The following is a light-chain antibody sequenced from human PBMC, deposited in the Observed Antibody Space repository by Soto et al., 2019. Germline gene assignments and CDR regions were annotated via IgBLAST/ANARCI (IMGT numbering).Light chain of an antibody. CDR3: SSFTTSSTLV. Sequence: QSALTQPASVSGSPGQSITISCTGTSSDVGGYNYVSWYQHHPGIAPKLMIYEVSNRPSGVSDRFSGSKSGNTASLTISGLQAEDEADYYCSSFTTSSTLVFGGGTKVTVL. CDR2: EVS. V-gene: IGLV2-14*01. J-gene: IGLJ2*01. CDR1: SSDVGGYNY.